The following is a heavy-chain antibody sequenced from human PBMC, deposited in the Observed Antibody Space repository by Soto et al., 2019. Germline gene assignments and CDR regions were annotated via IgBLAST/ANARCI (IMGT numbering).Heavy chain of an antibody. Sequence: GGSLRLSCAASGFTFSSYAMHWVRQAPGKGLEWVAVISYDGSNKYYADSVKGRFTISRDNSKNTLYLQMNSLRAEDTVVYYCARDGQQWRLGDYYFDYWGQGTLVTVSS. V-gene: IGHV3-30-3*01. CDR1: GFTFSSYA. CDR3: ARDGQQWRLGDYYFDY. J-gene: IGHJ4*02. D-gene: IGHD6-19*01. CDR2: ISYDGSNK.